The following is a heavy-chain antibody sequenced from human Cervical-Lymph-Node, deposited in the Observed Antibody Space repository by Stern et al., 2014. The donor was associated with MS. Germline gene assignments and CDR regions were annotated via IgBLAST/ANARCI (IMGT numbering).Heavy chain of an antibody. J-gene: IGHJ4*02. CDR2: ITWNGGSI. D-gene: IGHD3-22*01. CDR1: GFTFEDYA. Sequence: EVQLLESGGGLVQPGRSLRLSCAASGFTFEDYAMHWVRQAPGKGLEWVSGITWNGGSIEYADSVKGRFTISRENAMKSLYLQLNSLRAEDTALYYCAKAHSSGYHIESWGQGTLVTVSS. CDR3: AKAHSSGYHIES. V-gene: IGHV3-9*01.